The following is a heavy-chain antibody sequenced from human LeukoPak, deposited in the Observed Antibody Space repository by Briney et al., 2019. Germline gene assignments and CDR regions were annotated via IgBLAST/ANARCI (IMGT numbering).Heavy chain of an antibody. CDR2: IYYSGST. Sequence: SETLSLTCTVSCSSISSSSYYWGWIRQPPGKGLEWIGIIYYSGSTYYNPSLKSRLTISVDTSKNQFSLKLSSVTATDTAFYYCAKLGYCSSTSCYEYWFDPWGQGTLVTVSS. J-gene: IGHJ5*02. CDR3: AKLGYCSSTSCYEYWFDP. D-gene: IGHD2-2*01. V-gene: IGHV4-39*01. CDR1: CSSISSSSYY.